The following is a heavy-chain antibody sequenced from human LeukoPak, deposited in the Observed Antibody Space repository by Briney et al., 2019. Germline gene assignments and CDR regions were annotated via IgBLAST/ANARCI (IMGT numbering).Heavy chain of an antibody. V-gene: IGHV3-7*01. D-gene: IGHD5-12*01. CDR1: GFTFSGSW. J-gene: IGHJ4*02. CDR2: IGEDGTEK. CDR3: ARGPSGYHNT. Sequence: GGSLRLSCTASGFTFSGSWMTWVRQTPGKGLEWVANIGEDGTEKNYVDSVKGRFTISRDNAKNSLFLQMNSLRAEDTAVYYCARGPSGYHNTGGQGTLVTVSS.